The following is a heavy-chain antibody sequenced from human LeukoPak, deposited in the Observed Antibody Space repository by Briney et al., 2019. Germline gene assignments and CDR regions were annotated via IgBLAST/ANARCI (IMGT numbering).Heavy chain of an antibody. V-gene: IGHV3-33*01. J-gene: IGHJ4*02. Sequence: GGSLRLSCAASGFTFSSYAMHWVRQAPGKGLEWVAVVWYDGVKKYYLDSVEGRFTVSRANSRNTLYLQMDSLRAEDTAVYFCARGRDIAAQDYWGQGTLVTVSS. CDR2: VWYDGVKK. CDR3: ARGRDIAAQDY. CDR1: GFTFSSYA. D-gene: IGHD6-6*01.